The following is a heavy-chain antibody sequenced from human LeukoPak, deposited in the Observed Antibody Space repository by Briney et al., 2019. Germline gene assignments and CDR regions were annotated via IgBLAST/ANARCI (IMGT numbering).Heavy chain of an antibody. V-gene: IGHV4-59*03. CDR2: ISYSGYN. CDR3: AKIEQGGSGSPQYYYYYMDV. Sequence: SETLSLTCSVSGGSIRSYHWSWIRQSPGKGLEWIGYISYSGYNYYNPSLERRVTMSVDTSQNQFSLRLRSVTAADTAVYYCAKIEQGGSGSPQYYYYYMDVWGKGTTVTVSS. CDR1: GGSIRSYH. J-gene: IGHJ6*03. D-gene: IGHD3-10*01.